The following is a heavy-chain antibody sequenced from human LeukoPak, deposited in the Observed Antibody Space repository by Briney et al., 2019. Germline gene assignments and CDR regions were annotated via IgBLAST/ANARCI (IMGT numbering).Heavy chain of an antibody. CDR1: RFTFSSYA. Sequence: GGSLRLSCAASRFTFSSYAMHWVRQAPGKGLEWVAVISYDGSNKYYADSVKGRFTISRDNSKNTLYLQMNSLRAEDTAVYYCARGSGHLVDDAFDIWGQGTMVTVSS. CDR2: ISYDGSNK. CDR3: ARGSGHLVDDAFDI. J-gene: IGHJ3*02. D-gene: IGHD3-3*01. V-gene: IGHV3-30-3*01.